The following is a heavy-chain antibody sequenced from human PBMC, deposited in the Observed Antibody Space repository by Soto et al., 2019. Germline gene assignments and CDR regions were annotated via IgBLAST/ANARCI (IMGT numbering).Heavy chain of an antibody. CDR1: GYSFTDYH. V-gene: IGHV1-2*04. CDR3: ARGHSTDCSNGVCSFFYNHEMDV. D-gene: IGHD2-8*01. CDR2: INPKSGGT. J-gene: IGHJ6*02. Sequence: QVQLVQSGAEVKKPGASVRVSCKASGYSFTDYHIHWVRQAPGQGLEWLGRINPKSGGTSTAQKFQGWVTTTRDRSLSTVYMELTRLRSDDTAVYFCARGHSTDCSNGVCSFFYNHEMDVWGQGTTVTVSS.